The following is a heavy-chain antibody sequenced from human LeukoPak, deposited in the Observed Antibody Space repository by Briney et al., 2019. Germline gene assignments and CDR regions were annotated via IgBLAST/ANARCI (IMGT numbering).Heavy chain of an antibody. CDR3: TRCWSFDRGYCDF. CDR2: ISAYNFAT. V-gene: IGHV1-18*01. CDR1: VHIFTIYG. J-gene: IGHJ4*02. Sequence: ASVRVSSKPSVHIFTIYGFTWVRHAPGQGLGWMGWISAYNFATDYARKFQGRVTMTADTSTGTVYMDLRSLRGDDTALYYCTRCWSFDRGYCDFWGQGTLVIVSS.